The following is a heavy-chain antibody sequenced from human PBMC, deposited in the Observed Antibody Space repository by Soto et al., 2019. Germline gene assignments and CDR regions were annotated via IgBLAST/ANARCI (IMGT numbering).Heavy chain of an antibody. CDR1: GVTLRSYS. D-gene: IGHD1-1*01. J-gene: IGHJ4*02. CDR3: AKRDHQY. V-gene: IGHV3-48*02. Sequence: GGSPRLSRAGPGVTLRSYSMNWVRQAPGKGLEWVSYISSSSSTIYYADSVKGRFTISRDNAKNSLYLQMNSLRDEDTAVYYCAKRDHQYSGQGTLVTVSS. CDR2: ISSSSSTI.